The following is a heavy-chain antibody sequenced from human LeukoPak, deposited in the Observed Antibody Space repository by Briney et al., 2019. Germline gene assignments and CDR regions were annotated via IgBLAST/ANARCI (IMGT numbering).Heavy chain of an antibody. CDR2: ISSGSIYI. D-gene: IGHD2-15*01. J-gene: IGHJ6*02. V-gene: IGHV3-21*01. CDR3: SSGSLSNSYYYGMDV. Sequence: PGGSLRLSCVVSGFTFSSYSTNWVRQAPGMGLEWVSSISSGSIYIYYADSVKGRFTISRDNAKNSLYLQMNSLRAEDTAVYYCSSGSLSNSYYYGMDVWGQGTTVTVSS. CDR1: GFTFSSYS.